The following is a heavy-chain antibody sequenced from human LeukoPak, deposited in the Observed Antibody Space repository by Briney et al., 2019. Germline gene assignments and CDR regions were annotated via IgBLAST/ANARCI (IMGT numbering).Heavy chain of an antibody. CDR3: ARNLDI. Sequence: HPGGSLRLSCAASGFTFSSYAMHWVRQAPGKGLEYVSAISSNGGSTYYADSVKGRFTISRDHAKNSLYLQMNSLRAEDTAVYYCARNLDIWGQGTLVTVSS. J-gene: IGHJ4*02. CDR2: ISSNGGST. D-gene: IGHD1-1*01. CDR1: GFTFSSYA. V-gene: IGHV3-64*02.